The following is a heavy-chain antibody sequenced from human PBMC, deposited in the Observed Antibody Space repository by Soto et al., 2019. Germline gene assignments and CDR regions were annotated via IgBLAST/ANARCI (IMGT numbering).Heavy chain of an antibody. D-gene: IGHD1-26*01. CDR3: ARRREGYYYGLDV. J-gene: IGHJ6*02. V-gene: IGHV3-74*01. CDR1: RFTFSSYW. CDR2: INSDGSST. Sequence: EERLVESGGGSVQPGGSLRLSCAASRFTFSSYWMYWVRQAPGKGLVWVSRINSDGSSTRYADSVKGRFSISRDNSKSTLYLQMNTLRAEDTAVYYCARRREGYYYGLDVWGQGNTVTVSS.